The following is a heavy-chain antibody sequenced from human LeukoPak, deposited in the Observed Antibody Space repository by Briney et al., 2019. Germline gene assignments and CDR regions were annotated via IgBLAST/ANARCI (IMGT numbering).Heavy chain of an antibody. D-gene: IGHD3-10*01. CDR3: ARVADYYGSGSLDY. J-gene: IGHJ4*02. V-gene: IGHV3-23*01. CDR1: GFTFSSYG. CDR2: ISGSGGST. Sequence: GGSLRLSCAASGFTFSSYGMSWVRQAPGKGLEWVSAISGSGGSTYYADSVKGRFTISRDNSKNTLYLQMNSLRAEDTAVYSCARVADYYGSGSLDYWGQGTLVTVSS.